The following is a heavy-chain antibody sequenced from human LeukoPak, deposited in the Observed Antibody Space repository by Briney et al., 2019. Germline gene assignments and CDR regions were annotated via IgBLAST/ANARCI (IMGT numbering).Heavy chain of an antibody. J-gene: IGHJ3*02. CDR3: ARVHHPGSISPRYHAFDI. CDR1: GYTFTSYY. Sequence: ASVKVSCKASGYTFTSYYMHWVRQAPGQGLEWMGIINPSGGSTSYAQKFQGRVTMTRDTSISTAYMELSRLRSDDTAVYYCARVHHPGSISPRYHAFDIWGQGTMVTVSS. D-gene: IGHD2-15*01. V-gene: IGHV1-46*01. CDR2: INPSGGST.